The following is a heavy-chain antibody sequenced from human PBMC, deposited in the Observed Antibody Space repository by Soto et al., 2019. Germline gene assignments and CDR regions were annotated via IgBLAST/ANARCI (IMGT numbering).Heavy chain of an antibody. J-gene: IGHJ4*02. V-gene: IGHV3-21*01. CDR1: GFTFDTYT. CDR2: ISGSSSYI. Sequence: GSLRLSCAVSGFTFDTYTMNWVRQAPGKGLEWVSSISGSSSYIYYADSVKGRFTISRDNAKKSLYLQMNNLRAEDTAVYYCASSYTGEFDYWGQGTLVTVSS. D-gene: IGHD3-16*02. CDR3: ASSYTGEFDY.